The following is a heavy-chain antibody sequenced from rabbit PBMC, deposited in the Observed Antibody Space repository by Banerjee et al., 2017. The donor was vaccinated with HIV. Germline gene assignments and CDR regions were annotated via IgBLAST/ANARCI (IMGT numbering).Heavy chain of an antibody. Sequence: QSLEESGGGLVKPGASLTLTCTASGFDLSSYHYMCWVRQAPGKGLESVACIITSSGSIWYASWVNGRFTISKTSSTTVTLQMTSLTAADTATYFCARGDVGYGGWGYAPMDLWGPGTLVTVS. CDR1: GFDLSSYHY. CDR3: ARGDVGYGGWGYAPMDL. CDR2: IITSSGSI. D-gene: IGHD4-1*01. J-gene: IGHJ6*01. V-gene: IGHV1S40*01.